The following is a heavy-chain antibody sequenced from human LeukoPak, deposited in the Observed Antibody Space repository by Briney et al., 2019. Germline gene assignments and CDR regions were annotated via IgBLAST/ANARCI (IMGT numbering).Heavy chain of an antibody. CDR2: NSGSGDGT. Sequence: GGSLRLSCAASGFTFSSYAMSWVRQAPGKGLEWVSVNSGSGDGTSYADSVKGRFTISRANSKNTLYLQMNSLRAEDTAVYYCAKDRLAYSYAQPFDYWGQGTLVTVSS. V-gene: IGHV3-23*01. CDR3: AKDRLAYSYAQPFDY. J-gene: IGHJ4*02. CDR1: GFTFSSYA. D-gene: IGHD3-16*01.